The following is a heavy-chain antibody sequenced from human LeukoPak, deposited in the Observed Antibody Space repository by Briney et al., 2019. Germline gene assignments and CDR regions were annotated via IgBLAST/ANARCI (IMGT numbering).Heavy chain of an antibody. CDR2: IWYDGSNK. CDR3: AREDGYNSFDY. CDR1: GFTFSSYG. J-gene: IGHJ4*02. D-gene: IGHD5-24*01. V-gene: IGHV3-33*01. Sequence: GGSLRLSCAASGFTFSSYGMHWVRQAPGKGLEWVAVIWYDGSNKYYADSVKGRFTISRDNSKNTLYLQMNSLRAEDTAVYYCAREDGYNSFDYWGQGTLVTVCS.